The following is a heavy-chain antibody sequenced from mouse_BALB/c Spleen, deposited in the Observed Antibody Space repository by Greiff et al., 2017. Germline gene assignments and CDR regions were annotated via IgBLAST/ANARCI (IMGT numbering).Heavy chain of an antibody. V-gene: IGHV3-6*02. Sequence: VQLQQSGPGLVKPSQSLSLTCSVTGYSITSGYYWNWIRQFPGNKLEWMGYISYDGSNNYNPSLKNRISITRDTSKNQFFLKLNSVTTEDTATYYCASPTGTRAMDYWGQGTSVTVSS. CDR1: GYSITSGYY. J-gene: IGHJ4*01. CDR3: ASPTGTRAMDY. CDR2: ISYDGSN. D-gene: IGHD4-1*02.